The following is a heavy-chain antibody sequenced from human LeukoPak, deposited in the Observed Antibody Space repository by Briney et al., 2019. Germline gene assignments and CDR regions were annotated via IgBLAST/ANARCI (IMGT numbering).Heavy chain of an antibody. CDR1: GFTFSNAW. CDR2: IKSKTDGGTT. Sequence: GGSLRLSCAASGFTFSNAWMSWVRQAPGKGLEWVGRIKSKTDGGTTDYAAPVKGRFTISRDDSKNTLYLQMNSLKTEDTAVYYCTTRXXXXXSXLXDYWXXGTLVTV. V-gene: IGHV3-15*01. J-gene: IGHJ4*02. CDR3: TTRXXXXXSXLXDY. D-gene: IGHD3-16*02.